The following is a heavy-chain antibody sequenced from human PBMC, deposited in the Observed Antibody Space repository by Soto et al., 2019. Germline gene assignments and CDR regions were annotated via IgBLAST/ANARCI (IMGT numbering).Heavy chain of an antibody. D-gene: IGHD1-7*01. CDR3: ARDKLELRVFNWFDP. J-gene: IGHJ5*02. CDR1: GFTFSSYA. CDR2: IWYDGSNK. Sequence: GGSLRLSCAASGFTFSSYAMHWVRQAPGKGLEWLAVIWYDGSNKYYADSVKGRFTISRDNSKNTLYLQMNSLRAEDTAVYYCARDKLELRVFNWFDPWGQGTLVTVSS. V-gene: IGHV3-33*01.